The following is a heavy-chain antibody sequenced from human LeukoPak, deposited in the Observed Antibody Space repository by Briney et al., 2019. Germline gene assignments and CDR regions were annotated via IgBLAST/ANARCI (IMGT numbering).Heavy chain of an antibody. CDR2: INHSGST. J-gene: IGHJ5*02. CDR3: ARGVPSITMVRGVIRRWFDP. V-gene: IGHV4-34*01. CDR1: GGSFSGYY. D-gene: IGHD3-10*01. Sequence: SETLSLTCAVYGGSFSGYYWSWIRQPPGKGLEWIGEINHSGSTNYNPSLKSRVTISVDTSKNQFSLKLSSVTAADTAVYYCARGVPSITMVRGVIRRWFDPWGQGTLVTVSS.